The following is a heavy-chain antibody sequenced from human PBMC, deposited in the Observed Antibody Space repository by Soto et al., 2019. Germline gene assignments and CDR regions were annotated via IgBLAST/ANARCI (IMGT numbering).Heavy chain of an antibody. Sequence: ASVKVSCKASGYTFTSYGISWVRQAPGQGLEWMGWISAYNGNTNYAQKLQGRVTMTTDTSTSTAYMELRSLRSDDTAVYYCARDGAGIAAARKKGNWFDPWGQGTLVTVSS. V-gene: IGHV1-18*01. CDR1: GYTFTSYG. CDR2: ISAYNGNT. J-gene: IGHJ5*02. CDR3: ARDGAGIAAARKKGNWFDP. D-gene: IGHD6-13*01.